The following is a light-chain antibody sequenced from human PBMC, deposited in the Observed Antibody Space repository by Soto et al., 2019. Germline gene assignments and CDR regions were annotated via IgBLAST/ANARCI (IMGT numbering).Light chain of an antibody. V-gene: IGKV3-20*01. CDR3: QQYGSSPET. CDR1: QSISDT. CDR2: GSS. J-gene: IGKJ1*01. Sequence: EIVMTQSPATLSVSPGGRATLSCRASQSISDTLAWYRQKPGQAPRLLILGSSKRAPGFPARFRCSGSGTDFTLTISRLEPEDFAVYYCQQYGSSPETFGQGTKVDIK.